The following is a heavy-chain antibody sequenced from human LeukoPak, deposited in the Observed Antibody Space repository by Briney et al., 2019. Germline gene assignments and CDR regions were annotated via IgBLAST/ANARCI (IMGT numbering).Heavy chain of an antibody. D-gene: IGHD4/OR15-4a*01. CDR3: ARNRPAGYDYGFELHY. Sequence: GGSLRLSCAASGFTFSSYGMSWVRQAPGKGLEWVSAISRSGGSTFYADSVKGRFTLSRDNSQDTLFLQMNSLRAEDTAVYYCARNRPAGYDYGFELHYSGQGTLVTVSS. V-gene: IGHV3-23*01. J-gene: IGHJ4*02. CDR1: GFTFSSYG. CDR2: ISRSGGST.